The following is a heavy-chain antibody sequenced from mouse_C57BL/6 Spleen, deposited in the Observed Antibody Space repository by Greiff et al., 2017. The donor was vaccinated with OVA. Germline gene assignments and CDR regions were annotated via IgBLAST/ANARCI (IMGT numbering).Heavy chain of an antibody. D-gene: IGHD1-1*01. J-gene: IGHJ1*03. Sequence: QVQLKESGPGLVAPSQSLSITCTVSGFSLTSYAISWVRQPPGKGLEWLGVIWTGGGTNYNSALNSRLSISKDNSKSQVFLKMNTLHTDDTARYYCAGNGPVVEGYFDVWGTGTTVTVSS. V-gene: IGHV2-9-1*01. CDR3: AGNGPVVEGYFDV. CDR2: IWTGGGT. CDR1: GFSLTSYA.